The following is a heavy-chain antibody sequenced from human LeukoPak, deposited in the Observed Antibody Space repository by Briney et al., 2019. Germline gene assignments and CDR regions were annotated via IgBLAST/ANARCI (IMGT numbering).Heavy chain of an antibody. V-gene: IGHV1-69*05. Sequence: SVKVSCKASGGTFSSYAISWVRQAPGQRLEWMGGIIPIFGTANYAQKFQGRVTITTDESTSTAYMELSSLRSEDTAVYYCAVVYCSSTSCLAAGSWFDPWGQGTLVTVSS. CDR1: GGTFSSYA. CDR2: IIPIFGTA. D-gene: IGHD2-2*01. J-gene: IGHJ5*02. CDR3: AVVYCSSTSCLAAGSWFDP.